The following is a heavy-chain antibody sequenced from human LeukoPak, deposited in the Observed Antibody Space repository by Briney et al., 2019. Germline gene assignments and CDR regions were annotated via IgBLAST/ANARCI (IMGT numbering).Heavy chain of an antibody. J-gene: IGHJ4*02. V-gene: IGHV3-30*10. CDR1: GFTFSTYA. CDR2: ISYDGSNK. CDR3: ARDQGIAARGTYFDY. D-gene: IGHD6-6*01. Sequence: GGSLRLSCAASGFTFSTYAMHWVRQAPGEGLEWVAVISYDGSNKYYTDSVKGRFTISRDNSKNTLYLQMNSLRAEDTAVYYCARDQGIAARGTYFDYWGQGTLVTVSS.